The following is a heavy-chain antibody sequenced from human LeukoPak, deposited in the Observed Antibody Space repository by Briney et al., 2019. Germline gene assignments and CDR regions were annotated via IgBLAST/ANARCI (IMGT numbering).Heavy chain of an antibody. J-gene: IGHJ6*03. D-gene: IGHD2-15*01. CDR2: IHPNSGGT. CDR1: GYTFTDYY. CDR3: VRVALYSYYMDV. Sequence: ASVKVSCKASGYTFTDYYMHWVRQAPGQGLEWMGWIHPNSGGTNYAQKFQGRVTMIRDTSISTVYMELNRLRSDDTAVYYCVRVALYSYYMDVWGKGTTVTVSS. V-gene: IGHV1-2*02.